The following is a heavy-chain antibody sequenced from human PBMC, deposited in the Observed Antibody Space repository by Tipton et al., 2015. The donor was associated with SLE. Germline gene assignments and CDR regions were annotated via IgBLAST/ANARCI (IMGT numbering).Heavy chain of an antibody. CDR3: ARSPVLNWGRVYYFDY. Sequence: TLSLTCAVSDYSISSDYSWGCIRQPPGKGLEWIGPIYHSGSTYYNPSLKSRVTISLDTSKNQFSLKLGSVTAADTAVYYCARSPVLNWGRVYYFDYWGQGTLVTVSS. CDR2: IYHSGST. V-gene: IGHV4-38-2*01. D-gene: IGHD7-27*01. J-gene: IGHJ4*02. CDR1: DYSISSDYS.